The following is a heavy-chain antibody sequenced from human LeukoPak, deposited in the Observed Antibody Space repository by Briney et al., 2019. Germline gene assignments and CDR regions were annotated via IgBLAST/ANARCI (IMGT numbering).Heavy chain of an antibody. D-gene: IGHD6-19*01. CDR3: AREGVAGDTGAFDI. CDR2: INPNSGGT. Sequence: ASVKVSCKASGYTFTGYYMHWVRQAPGQGLEWMGWINPNSGGTNYAQKFQGRVTMTRDTSISTAYMELSRLRSDDTAVYYCAREGVAGDTGAFDIWGQGTMVTVSS. V-gene: IGHV1-2*02. J-gene: IGHJ3*02. CDR1: GYTFTGYY.